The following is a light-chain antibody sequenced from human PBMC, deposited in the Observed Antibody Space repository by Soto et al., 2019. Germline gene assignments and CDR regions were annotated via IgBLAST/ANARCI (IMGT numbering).Light chain of an antibody. J-gene: IGLJ3*02. CDR3: ASWHVGHGV. CDR2: RNN. V-gene: IGLV1-47*01. CDR1: NSDVGGNNY. Sequence: QSALTQPASVSGSPGQSITISCTGTNSDVGGNNYVSWYQQFPGTAPRLLIYRNNQRPSGVPDRFSGSKSGTSASLAISGLRSEDEAHYYCASWHVGHGVFGGGTKVTVL.